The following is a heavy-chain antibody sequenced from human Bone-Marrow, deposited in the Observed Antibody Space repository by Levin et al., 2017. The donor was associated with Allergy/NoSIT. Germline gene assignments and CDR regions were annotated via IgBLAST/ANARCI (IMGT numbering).Heavy chain of an antibody. J-gene: IGHJ4*02. Sequence: LGESLKISCLVSGSANNFYIAWVRQQPGKGLEWMGLIYPGDSDTRYSPSFQGQVTISVDKSSKTAFLSWGSLKASDTAMYYCARPGQYSISSPPDYWGQGTLVIVSS. V-gene: IGHV5-51*01. CDR2: IYPGDSDT. CDR1: GSANNFY. CDR3: ARPGQYSISSPPDY. D-gene: IGHD6-6*01.